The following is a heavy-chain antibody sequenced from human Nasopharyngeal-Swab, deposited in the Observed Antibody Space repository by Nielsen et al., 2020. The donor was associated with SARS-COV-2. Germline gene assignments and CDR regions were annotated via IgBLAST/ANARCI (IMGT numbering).Heavy chain of an antibody. D-gene: IGHD3-10*01. V-gene: IGHV4-31*03. CDR3: ARANGVRGVIVDYYYMDV. J-gene: IGHJ6*03. CDR1: GVSISRGGYY. Sequence: SETLSLTCTVSGVSISRGGYYWIWIRQHPGKSLERIGYIYYSESTYYNPSLKSRVTISVDTSKNQFSLKLSSVTAADTAVYYCARANGVRGVIVDYYYMDVWGKGTTVTVSS. CDR2: IYYSEST.